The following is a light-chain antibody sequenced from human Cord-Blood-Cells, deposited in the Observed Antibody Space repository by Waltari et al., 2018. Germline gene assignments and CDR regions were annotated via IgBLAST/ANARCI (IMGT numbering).Light chain of an antibody. V-gene: IGLV1-44*01. J-gene: IGLJ3*02. CDR2: SNN. CDR3: AAWDDSLNGRV. CDR1: SSNIGSNT. Sequence: QSVLTQPPSASGTPGQRVTISCSGSSSNIGSNTINWYQQLPGTAPKRLIYSNNRRPSWPPGRFSASKSCTSASLAISGLQSEDDADYYCAAWDDSLNGRVFDGVTKLTVL.